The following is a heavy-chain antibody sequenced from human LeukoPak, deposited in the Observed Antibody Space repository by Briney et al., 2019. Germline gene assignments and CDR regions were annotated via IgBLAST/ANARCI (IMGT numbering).Heavy chain of an antibody. CDR2: IKEDGSDK. CDR3: ARDRGYFVFDY. D-gene: IGHD3-10*01. V-gene: IGHV3-7*01. J-gene: IGHJ4*02. Sequence: GGSLRLYCATSGFTFSRSWMTWVRQAPGKGLEWVANIKEDGSDKYYVDSVKGRFTVSRDNAKNSLYLQMNSLRDEDTAVYYCARDRGYFVFDYWGQGTLVTVSS. CDR1: GFTFSRSW.